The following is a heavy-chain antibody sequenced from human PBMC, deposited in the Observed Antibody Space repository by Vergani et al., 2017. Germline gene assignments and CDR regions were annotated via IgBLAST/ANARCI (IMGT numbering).Heavy chain of an antibody. CDR3: ARGGVRYSSWSVGY. CDR2: IIPIFGTA. CDR1: GGTFSSYA. D-gene: IGHD6-6*01. V-gene: IGHV1-69*01. Sequence: QVQLVQSGAEVKKPGSSVKVSCKASGGTFSSYAISWVRQAPGQGLEWMGGIIPIFGTANYAQKFQGRVTITADESTSTAYMELSSLRSEDTAMYYCARGGVRYSSWSVGYWGQGTLVTVSS. J-gene: IGHJ4*02.